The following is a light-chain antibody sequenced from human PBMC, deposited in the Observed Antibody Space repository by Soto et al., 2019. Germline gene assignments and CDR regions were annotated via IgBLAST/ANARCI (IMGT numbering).Light chain of an antibody. CDR1: SSDVGAYNY. V-gene: IGLV2-14*03. CDR2: DVT. J-gene: IGLJ2*01. CDR3: SSYTSSNSLVV. Sequence: QSALTQPASVSGSPGQSITISCTGTSSDVGAYNYVSWYQHHPGKAPKLMIYDVTNRPSGVSNRLSGSKSGNTASLTISGLQADDEAHYYCSSYTSSNSLVVFGGGTKLTVL.